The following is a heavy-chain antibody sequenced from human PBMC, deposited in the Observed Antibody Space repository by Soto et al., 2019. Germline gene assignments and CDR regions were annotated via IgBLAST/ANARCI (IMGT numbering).Heavy chain of an antibody. Sequence: QVQLQESGPGLVEPSETLSLTCIVSGASVTTFSWNWIRPSAGKGLEWIGRIYTDGSTSYIPSLNNRITLALDTSKKQLSLNLKFVTAADTAAYFCARDQAGAADVWGQGTMVNVA. J-gene: IGHJ3*01. CDR2: IYTDGST. D-gene: IGHD6-13*01. CDR3: ARDQAGAADV. V-gene: IGHV4-4*07. CDR1: GASVTTFS.